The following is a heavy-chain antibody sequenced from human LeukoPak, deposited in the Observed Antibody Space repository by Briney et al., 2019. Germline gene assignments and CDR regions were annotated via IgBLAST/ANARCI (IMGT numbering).Heavy chain of an antibody. J-gene: IGHJ4*02. CDR1: GGSISSGGYY. CDR3: ARALTRLQWNY. D-gene: IGHD4-11*01. V-gene: IGHV4-31*03. CDR2: IYYSGST. Sequence: SQTLSLTCTVSGGSISSGGYYWSWMRQHPGKGLEWIGYIYYSGSTYYNPSLKRRVTISVDTSKNQFSLKLSSVTAADTAVYYCARALTRLQWNYWGQGTLVTVSS.